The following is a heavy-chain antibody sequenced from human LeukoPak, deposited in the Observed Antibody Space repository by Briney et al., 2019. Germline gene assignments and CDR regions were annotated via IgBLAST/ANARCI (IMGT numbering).Heavy chain of an antibody. V-gene: IGHV3-30-3*01. D-gene: IGHD3-10*01. CDR1: GFTFSSYA. Sequence: SGGSLRLSCAASGFTFSSYAMHWVRQAPGKGLEWVAVISYDGSNKYYADSVKGRFTISRDNSKNTLYLQMNSLRAEDTAVYYCARRSYGSGSSSFDYWGQGTLVTVSS. CDR3: ARRSYGSGSSSFDY. CDR2: ISYDGSNK. J-gene: IGHJ4*02.